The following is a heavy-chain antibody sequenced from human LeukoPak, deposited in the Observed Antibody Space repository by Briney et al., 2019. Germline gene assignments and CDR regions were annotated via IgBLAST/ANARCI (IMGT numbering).Heavy chain of an antibody. CDR3: TRVLYISSWYYFDY. Sequence: PGGSLRLSCAASGFTLSHYEMNWVRQAPGKGLEWLSYISSGDGTIYYADSVKGRFTISRDNAKNSLYLQMNSLRAEDMAVYYCTRVLYISSWYYFDYWGQGTLVTVSS. CDR2: ISSGDGTI. J-gene: IGHJ4*02. V-gene: IGHV3-48*03. CDR1: GFTLSHYE. D-gene: IGHD6-13*01.